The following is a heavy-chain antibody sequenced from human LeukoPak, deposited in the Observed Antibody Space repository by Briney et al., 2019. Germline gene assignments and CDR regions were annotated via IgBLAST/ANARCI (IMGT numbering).Heavy chain of an antibody. CDR1: GYTFTSYF. CDR3: ARGLAYYDFWSGYYQHGSYDY. D-gene: IGHD3-3*01. Sequence: GASAKVSCKASGYTFTSYFMHWVRQATGQGLEWMGWMNPNSGNTGYAQKFQGRVTMTRNTSISTAYMELSSLRSEDTAVYYCARGLAYYDFWSGYYQHGSYDYWGQGTLVAVSS. V-gene: IGHV1-8*02. J-gene: IGHJ4*02. CDR2: MNPNSGNT.